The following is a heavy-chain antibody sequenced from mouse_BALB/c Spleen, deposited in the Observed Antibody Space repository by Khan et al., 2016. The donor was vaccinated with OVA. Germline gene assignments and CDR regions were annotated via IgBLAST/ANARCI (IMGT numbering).Heavy chain of an antibody. Sequence: QIQLVQSGPELKKPGETVKISCKASGYTFTNYGMNWVKQAPGKGLKWMGWIYTYTGEPTYADDFKGRFAFSLESSASTAYLQINNLTNEDTATYVFARGSSRAMDYWGQGTSVTVSS. J-gene: IGHJ4*01. CDR3: ARGSSRAMDY. V-gene: IGHV9-3-1*01. D-gene: IGHD1-1*01. CDR1: GYTFTNYG. CDR2: IYTYTGEP.